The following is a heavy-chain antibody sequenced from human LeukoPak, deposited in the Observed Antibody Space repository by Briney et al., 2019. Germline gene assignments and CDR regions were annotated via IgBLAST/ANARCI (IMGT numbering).Heavy chain of an antibody. CDR1: GYTFTGYY. CDR3: ARDPSSGWFDP. D-gene: IGHD2-2*01. J-gene: IGHJ5*02. CDR2: ISAYNGNT. V-gene: IGHV1-18*04. Sequence: ASVKVSCKASGYTFTGYYMHWVRQAPGQGLEWMGWISAYNGNTNYAQKLQGRVTMTTDTSTSTAYMELRSLRSDDTAVYYCARDPSSGWFDPWGQGTLVTVSS.